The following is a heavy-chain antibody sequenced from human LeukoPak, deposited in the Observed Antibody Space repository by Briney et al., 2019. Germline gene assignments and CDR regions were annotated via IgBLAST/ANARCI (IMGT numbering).Heavy chain of an antibody. CDR3: ARDEYSSSSDGFDS. CDR1: GFTFTDYS. J-gene: IGHJ4*02. V-gene: IGHV3-21*01. Sequence: AGGSLRLSCVGAGFTFTDYSIYWIRQAPGRGLEWVSSISSSSTYIYYADSVKGRFTVSRDNARNLVYLQMNSLRAEDTAVYYCARDEYSSSSDGFDSWGQGTLVTVSS. CDR2: ISSSSTYI. D-gene: IGHD6-6*01.